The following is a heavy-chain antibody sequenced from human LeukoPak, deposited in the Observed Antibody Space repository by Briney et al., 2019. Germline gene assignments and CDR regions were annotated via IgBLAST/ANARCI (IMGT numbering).Heavy chain of an antibody. CDR3: ARGLVVGWGMDYGMDV. V-gene: IGHV3-48*04. J-gene: IGHJ6*02. CDR1: GFTFSSYS. CDR2: ISSSGSTI. Sequence: GGSLRLSCAASGFTFSSYSMSWIRQAPGKGLEWVSYISSSGSTIYYADSVKGRFTISRDNAKNSLYLQMNSLRAEDTAVYYCARGLVVGWGMDYGMDVWGQGTTVTVSS. D-gene: IGHD2-2*01.